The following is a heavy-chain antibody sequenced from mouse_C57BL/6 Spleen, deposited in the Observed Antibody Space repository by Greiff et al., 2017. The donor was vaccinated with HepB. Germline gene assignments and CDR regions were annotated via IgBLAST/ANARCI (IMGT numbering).Heavy chain of an antibody. CDR3: ASLLYYYGSRNYYAMDY. V-gene: IGHV5-6*01. D-gene: IGHD1-1*01. CDR2: ISSGGSYT. J-gene: IGHJ4*01. Sequence: EVQRVESGGDLVKPGGSLKLSCAASGFTFSSYGMSWVRQTPDKRLEWVATISSGGSYTYYPDSVKGRFTISRDNAKNTLYLQMSSLKSEETAMYYCASLLYYYGSRNYYAMDYWGQGTSVTVSS. CDR1: GFTFSSYG.